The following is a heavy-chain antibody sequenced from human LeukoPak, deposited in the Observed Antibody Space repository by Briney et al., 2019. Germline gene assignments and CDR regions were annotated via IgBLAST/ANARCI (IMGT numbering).Heavy chain of an antibody. Sequence: PSETLSLTCAVSGGSISSSNWWSWVRQPPGKGLEWIGEIYHSGSTNYNPSLKSRVTISVDKSKNQFSLKLSSVTAADTAVYYCARDLVVPAASYGEYYDSSGYPQAFDIWGQGTMVTVSS. CDR2: IYHSGST. J-gene: IGHJ3*02. CDR1: GGSISSSNW. V-gene: IGHV4-4*02. CDR3: ARDLVVPAASYGEYYDSSGYPQAFDI. D-gene: IGHD3-22*01.